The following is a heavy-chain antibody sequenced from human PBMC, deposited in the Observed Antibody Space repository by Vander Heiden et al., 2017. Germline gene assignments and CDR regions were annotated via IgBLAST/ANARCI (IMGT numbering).Heavy chain of an antibody. D-gene: IGHD6-19*01. J-gene: IGHJ4*02. CDR1: GASVHSGGDY. CDR2: IYNSWRT. CDR3: ARSGDGWFLYFDC. Sequence: QLQLQESGPGPVMPSQTASVTCTVAGASVHSGGDYSSLVLQHPGKGLEWIENIYNSWRTDYNPSLKSRVTISVDTSKNQFSLRLRSVTAADTAVYYCARSGDGWFLYFDCWGQGTLVAVSS. V-gene: IGHV4-31*03.